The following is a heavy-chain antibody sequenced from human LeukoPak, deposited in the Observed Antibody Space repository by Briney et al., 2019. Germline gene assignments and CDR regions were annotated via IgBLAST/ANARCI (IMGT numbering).Heavy chain of an antibody. CDR1: GYTFTGYY. CDR3: ARDPAYYYYVWGSYRYISFDY. V-gene: IGHV1-2*02. CDR2: INPNSGGT. D-gene: IGHD3-16*02. J-gene: IGHJ4*02. Sequence: SVKVSSKASGYTFTGYYIYWVRQAPGQGREWMGSINPNSGGTNYAQKFQGRVTMTGDTSTSTASMNLSRLRSEDTAVYYCARDPAYYYYVWGSYRYISFDYWGQGTLVTVSS.